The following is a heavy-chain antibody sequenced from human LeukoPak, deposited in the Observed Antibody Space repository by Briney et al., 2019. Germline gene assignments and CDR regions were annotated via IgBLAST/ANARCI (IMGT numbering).Heavy chain of an antibody. CDR3: AYGGKSDRFDY. J-gene: IGHJ4*02. V-gene: IGHV3-33*01. CDR1: GFTFSSYG. CDR2: IWYDGSDK. D-gene: IGHD4-23*01. Sequence: GRSLRLSCAASGFTFSSYGMHWVRRAPGKGLEWVTLIWYDGSDKYYADSVKGRFTISRDNSKNVLYLQMNSLRAEDTAVYYCAYGGKSDRFDYWGQGTLVTVSS.